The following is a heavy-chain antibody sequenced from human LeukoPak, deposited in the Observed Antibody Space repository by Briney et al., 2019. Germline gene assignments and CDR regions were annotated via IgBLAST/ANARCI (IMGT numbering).Heavy chain of an antibody. D-gene: IGHD6-19*01. CDR1: GDNISINSAA. CDR3: TRVIYSSGFYYGMDV. CDR2: TYYRSKWYS. Sequence: SQTLSLTCAISGDNISINSAAWSWIRQSPSRGLEWLGRTYYRSKWYSDYAVSVKGRMTVNPDTSKNQFSLQLNSVTPEDTAVYYCTRVIYSSGFYYGMDVWGQGTTVTVSS. J-gene: IGHJ6*02. V-gene: IGHV6-1*01.